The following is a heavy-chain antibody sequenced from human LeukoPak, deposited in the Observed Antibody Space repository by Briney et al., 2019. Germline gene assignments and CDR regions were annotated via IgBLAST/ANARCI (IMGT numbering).Heavy chain of an antibody. D-gene: IGHD2-2*02. CDR3: ARACSSTSWYTAWFDP. Sequence: GASVKVSCKASGYTFTSYDINWVRQATGQGLEWMGWMNPNSGNTGYAQKFQGRVTMTRNTSISTAYMELSSLRSDDTAVYYCARACSSTSWYTAWFDPWGQGTLVTVSS. CDR2: MNPNSGNT. V-gene: IGHV1-8*01. J-gene: IGHJ5*02. CDR1: GYTFTSYD.